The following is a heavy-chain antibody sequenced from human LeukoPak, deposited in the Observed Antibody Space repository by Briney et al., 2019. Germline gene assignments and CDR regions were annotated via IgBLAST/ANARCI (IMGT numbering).Heavy chain of an antibody. Sequence: SETLSLTCAVYGGSFSGYYWSWIRQPPGKGLEWIGEINHSGSTNYNPSLKSRVTISVDTSKNQFSLKLSSVTAADTAVYYCARGSSTSWRGIKNWFDPWGQGTLVTVSS. D-gene: IGHD2-2*01. CDR2: INHSGST. V-gene: IGHV4-34*01. J-gene: IGHJ5*02. CDR1: GGSFSGYY. CDR3: ARGSSTSWRGIKNWFDP.